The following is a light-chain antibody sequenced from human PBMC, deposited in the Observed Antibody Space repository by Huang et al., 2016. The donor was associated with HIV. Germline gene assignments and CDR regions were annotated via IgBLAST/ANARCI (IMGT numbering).Light chain of an antibody. CDR1: RNLTYSQ. CDR3: QQYDTFS. V-gene: IGKV3-20*01. Sequence: EVVLTQSPGILSLSAGERASLSCRASRNLTYSQLAWYQQKVGQPPRLLVFGASTRVSGVPERFTGGVSGRDFTLSISGLEPDDFATYYCQQYDTFSFGQGTRLE. CDR2: GAS. J-gene: IGKJ2*01.